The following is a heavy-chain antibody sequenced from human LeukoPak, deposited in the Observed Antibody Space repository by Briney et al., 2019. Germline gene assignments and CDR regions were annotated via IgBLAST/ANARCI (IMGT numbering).Heavy chain of an antibody. J-gene: IGHJ4*02. CDR3: ARVRNLVPREY. CDR1: GYTFTSYG. D-gene: IGHD1-7*01. V-gene: IGHV1-18*01. CDR2: ISAYNGNT. Sequence: ASVKVSCKASGYTFTSYGISWVRQAPGQGLEGMGWISAYNGNTNYAQKLQGRVTMTTDTSTSTAYMELGSLRSDDTAVYYCARVRNLVPREYWGQGTLVTVSS.